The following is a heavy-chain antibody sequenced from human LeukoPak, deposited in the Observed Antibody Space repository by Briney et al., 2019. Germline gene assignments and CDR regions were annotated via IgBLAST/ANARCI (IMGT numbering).Heavy chain of an antibody. D-gene: IGHD1-1*01. Sequence: PSETLSLTCTVSGGSISSYYWSWIRQPPGKGLEWIGYISYSGSTNFNPSLKSRVTISVDTSKNQFSLKLSSVTAADTAVYYCAREGAAGTNLNWFDPWGQGTLVTVSS. CDR3: AREGAAGTNLNWFDP. J-gene: IGHJ5*02. V-gene: IGHV4-59*01. CDR1: GGSISSYY. CDR2: ISYSGST.